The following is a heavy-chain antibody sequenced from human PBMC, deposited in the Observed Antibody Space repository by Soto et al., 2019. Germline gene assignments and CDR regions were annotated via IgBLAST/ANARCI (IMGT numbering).Heavy chain of an antibody. CDR1: GGSISSSSYS. Sequence: QLQLQESGPGLVKPSATLSLTSTVSGGSISSSSYSWAWIRQPPGKGLEWIGSIYYSGSTYYNPSVKSRVTISVDTSKNQFSLKLSSVTAADTAVYYCARGYYDSSGYYNLDYWGQGTLVTVSS. D-gene: IGHD3-22*01. CDR3: ARGYYDSSGYYNLDY. CDR2: IYYSGST. V-gene: IGHV4-39*01. J-gene: IGHJ4*02.